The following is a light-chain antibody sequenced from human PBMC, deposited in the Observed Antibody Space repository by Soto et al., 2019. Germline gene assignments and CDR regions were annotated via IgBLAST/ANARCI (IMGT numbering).Light chain of an antibody. CDR3: QQYGSSHT. CDR2: GAS. CDR1: QSVSDY. V-gene: IGKV3-20*01. Sequence: ETVLTQSPATLSLSPGESATLFCRASQSVSDYFAWYQQKPGQAPRLLIFGASTRATGIPDRFSGSGAGAYFNLTISRLEPADFGVYYCQQYGSSHTFGQGTRLEIK. J-gene: IGKJ5*01.